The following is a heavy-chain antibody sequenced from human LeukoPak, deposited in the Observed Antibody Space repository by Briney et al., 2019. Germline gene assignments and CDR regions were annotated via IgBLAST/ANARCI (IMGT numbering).Heavy chain of an antibody. CDR3: ARVFLEWDYYFDY. CDR1: GGSISSYY. J-gene: IGHJ4*02. Sequence: SETLSLTCTVSGGSISSYYWSWIRQPPGKGLEWIGYIYYSGGTNYNPSLKSRVAISVDTSKNQFSLKLSSVTAADTAVYYCARVFLEWDYYFDYWGQGTLVTVSS. D-gene: IGHD3-3*01. V-gene: IGHV4-59*01. CDR2: IYYSGGT.